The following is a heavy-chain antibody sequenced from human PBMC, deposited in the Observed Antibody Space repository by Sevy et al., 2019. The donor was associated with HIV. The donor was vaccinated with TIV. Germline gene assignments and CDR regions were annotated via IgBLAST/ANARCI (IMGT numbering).Heavy chain of an antibody. CDR1: GFTFSSYW. J-gene: IGHJ6*02. V-gene: IGHV3-74*01. CDR2: INGDGGSA. CDR3: ARAYAHYGDSIGFYYGMDV. D-gene: IGHD4-17*01. Sequence: GGSLRLSCAASGFTFSSYWMHWVRQAPGKGLLWVSLINGDGGSANYADSVKGRFIISRDNAKYTLYLQMNSLRAEDTAMYYCARAYAHYGDSIGFYYGMDVWGQGITVTVSS.